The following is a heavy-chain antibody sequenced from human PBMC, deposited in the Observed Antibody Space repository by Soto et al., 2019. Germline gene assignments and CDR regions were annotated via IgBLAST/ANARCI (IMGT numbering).Heavy chain of an antibody. Sequence: QLQLQESGSGLVKPSQTLSLTCAVSGGSISSGGYSWSWIRQPPGKGLEWIGYLYHSGSTSYNPSLKSRVTISVARSKHQFTLKLSSVTAADTAVYYCARAGGLGAVAADYWGQGTLVTVSS. V-gene: IGHV4-30-2*01. CDR1: GGSISSGGYS. J-gene: IGHJ4*02. CDR3: ARAGGLGAVAADY. CDR2: LYHSGST. D-gene: IGHD6-19*01.